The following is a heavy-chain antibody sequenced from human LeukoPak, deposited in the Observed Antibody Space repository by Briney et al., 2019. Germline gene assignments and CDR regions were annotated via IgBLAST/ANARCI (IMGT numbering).Heavy chain of an antibody. CDR1: GFTFSSYA. CDR2: ISGSGGST. V-gene: IGHV3-23*01. J-gene: IGHJ4*02. D-gene: IGHD6-13*01. Sequence: GGSLRLSCAASGFTFSSYAMSCVRQTPGKGLEWVSAISGSGGSTYYADSVKGRFTISRDNSKNTLYLQMNSLRAEDTAVYDCAKGYSSSWYVYFDYWGQGTLVTVS. CDR3: AKGYSSSWYVYFDY.